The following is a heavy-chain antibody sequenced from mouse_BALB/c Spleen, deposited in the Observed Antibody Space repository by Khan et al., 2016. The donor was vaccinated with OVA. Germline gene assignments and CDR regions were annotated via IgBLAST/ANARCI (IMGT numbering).Heavy chain of an antibody. CDR2: IWGGGST. CDR3: ARVDYGSSSFDY. CDR1: GFSLTDYG. V-gene: IGHV2-6-5*01. Sequence: QVQLKESGPGLVAPSQSLSITCTVSGFSLTDYGVSWIRQPPGKGLEWLGAIWGGGSTYYSSVLKSRLSISKDNSKSQVFLQMNSLQIDDTAMYXCARVDYGSSSFDYWGQGTTLTVSS. D-gene: IGHD1-1*01. J-gene: IGHJ2*01.